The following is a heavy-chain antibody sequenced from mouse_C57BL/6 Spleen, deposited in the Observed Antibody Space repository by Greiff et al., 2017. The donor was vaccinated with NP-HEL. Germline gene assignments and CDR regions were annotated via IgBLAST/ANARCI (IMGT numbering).Heavy chain of an antibody. Sequence: VQLQESGAELVKPGASVKMSCKASGYTFTSYWITWVKQRPGQGLEWIGDIYPGSGSTNYNEKFKSKATLTVDTSSSTAYMQLSSLTSEDSAVYYCARYDYDYDVYYFDYWGQGTTLTVSS. CDR2: IYPGSGST. CDR3: ARYDYDYDVYYFDY. V-gene: IGHV1-55*01. CDR1: GYTFTSYW. D-gene: IGHD2-4*01. J-gene: IGHJ2*01.